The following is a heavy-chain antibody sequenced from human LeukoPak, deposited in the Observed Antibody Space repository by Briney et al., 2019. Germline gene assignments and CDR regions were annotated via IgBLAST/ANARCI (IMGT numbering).Heavy chain of an antibody. CDR2: IYYSGRT. V-gene: IGHV4-59*08. D-gene: IGHD6-6*01. CDR3: AREYSSSSVRIAFYI. Sequence: PSETLSLTCTVSGGSISGYYWSWIRQPPGKGLEWIGYIYYSGRTNYNPSLKSRLTISINKSEKKFSLKLSSVTAADTAVYYCAREYSSSSVRIAFYIWGQGTMVTVSS. CDR1: GGSISGYY. J-gene: IGHJ3*02.